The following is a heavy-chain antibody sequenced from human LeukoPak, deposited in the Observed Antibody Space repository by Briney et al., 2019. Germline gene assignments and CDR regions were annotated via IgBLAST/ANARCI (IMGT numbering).Heavy chain of an antibody. CDR1: GFTVSSNF. Sequence: GGSLRLSCAASGFTVSSNFTSWVRQAPGKGLECVSVIYSRGGTYYADSVQGRFTISRDNSKNTLYLQMNSLKTEDTAVYYCTTEYNFNYYDSSGYYYWGQGTLVTVSS. D-gene: IGHD3-22*01. J-gene: IGHJ4*02. CDR2: IYSRGGT. CDR3: TTEYNFNYYDSSGYYY. V-gene: IGHV3-53*01.